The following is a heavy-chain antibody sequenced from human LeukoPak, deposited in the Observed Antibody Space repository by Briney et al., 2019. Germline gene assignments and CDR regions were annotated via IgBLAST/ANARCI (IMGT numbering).Heavy chain of an antibody. CDR2: IYYSGST. V-gene: IGHV4-61*01. Sequence: PSETLSLTCTVSGGSVSSGSYYWSWIRQPPGKGPEWIGYIYYSGSTNYNPSLKSRVTISVDTSKSQLSLKLSSVTAADTAVYYCARFDLNYYYYDMDVWGQGTTVTVSS. CDR3: ARFDLNYYYYDMDV. J-gene: IGHJ6*02. CDR1: GGSVSSGSYY.